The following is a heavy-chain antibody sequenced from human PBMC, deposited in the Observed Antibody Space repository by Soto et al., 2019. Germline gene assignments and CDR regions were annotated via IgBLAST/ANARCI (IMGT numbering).Heavy chain of an antibody. CDR3: ATSRYRGYDDFDY. J-gene: IGHJ4*02. CDR2: IIPILGIA. CDR1: GGTFSSYT. Sequence: SVKVSCKASGGTFSSYTISWVRQAPGQGLEWMGRIIPILGIANYAQKFQGRVTITADKSTSTAYMELSSLRSDDTAVFYCATSRYRGYDDFDYWGQGTLVSVSS. V-gene: IGHV1-69*02. D-gene: IGHD5-12*01.